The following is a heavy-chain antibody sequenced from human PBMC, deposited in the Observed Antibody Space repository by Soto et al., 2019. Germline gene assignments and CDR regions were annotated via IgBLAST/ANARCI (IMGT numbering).Heavy chain of an antibody. V-gene: IGHV1-8*01. CDR1: GYTFTSYD. CDR3: ARDGVGRVATFYFDY. D-gene: IGHD5-12*01. CDR2: MNPNSGNT. J-gene: IGHJ4*02. Sequence: ASVKVSCKASGYTFTSYDINWVRQATGQGLEWMGWMNPNSGNTGYAQKFQGWVTMTRNTSISTAYMELSRLRSDDTAVYYCARDGVGRVATFYFDYWGQGTLVTVSS.